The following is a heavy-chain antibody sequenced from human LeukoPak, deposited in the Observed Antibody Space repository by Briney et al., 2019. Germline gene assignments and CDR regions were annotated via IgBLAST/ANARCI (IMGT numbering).Heavy chain of an antibody. CDR1: GGSISSGGYS. CDR2: IYYSGST. D-gene: IGHD1-26*01. Sequence: SETLSLTCAVSGGSISSGGYSWSWIRQPPGKGLEWIGYIYYSGSTNYNPSLKSRVTISVDTSKNQFSLKLSSVTAADTAVYYCARDQQWELDYWGQGTLVTVSS. V-gene: IGHV4-61*08. CDR3: ARDQQWELDY. J-gene: IGHJ4*02.